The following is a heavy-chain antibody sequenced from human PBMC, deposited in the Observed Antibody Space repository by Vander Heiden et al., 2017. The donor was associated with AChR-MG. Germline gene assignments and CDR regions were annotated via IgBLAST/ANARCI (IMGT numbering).Heavy chain of an antibody. J-gene: IGHJ4*02. CDR2: IKSKTAGGTI. CDR1: GFAFRNAW. D-gene: IGHD6-19*01. CDR3: TTDRAVAGTWSD. V-gene: IGHV3-15*01. Sequence: EGQLVESGGDLVKPGGSLRLSCAGSGFAFRNAWMSWVSQAPGKGPEWVGRIKSKTAGGTIDYVAPVKDRFTISRDDSKNTVYLQMKSLKSEDTAVYYCTTDRAVAGTWSDWGQGTLVTVSS.